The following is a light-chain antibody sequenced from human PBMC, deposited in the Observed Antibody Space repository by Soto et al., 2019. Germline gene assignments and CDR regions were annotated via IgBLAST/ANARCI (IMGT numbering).Light chain of an antibody. J-gene: IGLJ1*01. Sequence: QSALTQPASVSGSPGQSITISCTGTSSDVGGFNYVSWYQQHPGKAPKLMIYDVTNRPSGVSYRFSGSKSGNTASLTISGLQAEDEADYYCNSYTSSSTYAFGTGTQLTVL. CDR1: SSDVGGFNY. CDR3: NSYTSSSTYA. V-gene: IGLV2-14*03. CDR2: DVT.